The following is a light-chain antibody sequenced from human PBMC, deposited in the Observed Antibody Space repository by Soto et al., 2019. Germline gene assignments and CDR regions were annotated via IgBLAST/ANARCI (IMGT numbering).Light chain of an antibody. V-gene: IGKV3-20*01. Sequence: EIVLTQSPGTLSLSPGERATLSCRASQSVSSSYLAWYQQTPGQAPRLLIYGASSRATGLPDRFSGSGSGTDFTLTISRLEPEDFAVYYCHLYGSSPPRTFGQGTELEI. CDR3: HLYGSSPPRT. CDR2: GAS. CDR1: QSVSSSY. J-gene: IGKJ2*01.